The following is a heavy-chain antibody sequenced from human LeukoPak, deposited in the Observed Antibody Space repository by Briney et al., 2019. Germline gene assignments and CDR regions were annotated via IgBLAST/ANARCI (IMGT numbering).Heavy chain of an antibody. CDR3: AKQVGLGPNFDY. V-gene: IGHV3-23*01. D-gene: IGHD3-16*01. J-gene: IGHJ4*02. CDR1: GFTVSSNY. Sequence: PGGSLRLSCAASGFTVSSNYMSWVRQAPGKGLEWVSSISGSGGATYYADSVKGRFTISRDSSKNTLHLQMNSLRAEDTAVYYCAKQVGLGPNFDYWGQGTLVTVSS. CDR2: ISGSGGAT.